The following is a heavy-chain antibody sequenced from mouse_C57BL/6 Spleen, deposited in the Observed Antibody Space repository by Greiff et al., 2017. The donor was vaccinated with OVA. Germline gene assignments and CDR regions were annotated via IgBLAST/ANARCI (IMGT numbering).Heavy chain of an antibody. V-gene: IGHV1-26*01. Sequence: VQLQQSGPELVKPGASVKISCKASGYTFTDYYMNWVKQSHGKSLEWIGDINPNNGGTSYNQKFKGKATLTVDKSSSTAYMELRSLTSEDSAVYYCAMGGYYGGWGQGTTLTVSS. CDR3: AMGGYYGG. CDR1: GYTFTDYY. J-gene: IGHJ2*01. D-gene: IGHD1-1*01. CDR2: INPNNGGT.